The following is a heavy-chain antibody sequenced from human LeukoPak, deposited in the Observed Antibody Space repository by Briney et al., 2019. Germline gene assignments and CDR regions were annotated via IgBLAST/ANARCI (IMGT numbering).Heavy chain of an antibody. J-gene: IGHJ4*02. Sequence: SGPTLVNPTQTLTPTCTFSGFSLSTSGVGVGWIRQPPGKALEWVAVIYWDDDRRYSPSLKSRVTITRDTSKNQVVLTMTNMDPGDTAIYYCAHSPDSSGYYYFDHWGQGTLVTVSS. CDR2: IYWDDDR. V-gene: IGHV2-5*02. CDR1: GFSLSTSGVG. D-gene: IGHD3-22*01. CDR3: AHSPDSSGYYYFDH.